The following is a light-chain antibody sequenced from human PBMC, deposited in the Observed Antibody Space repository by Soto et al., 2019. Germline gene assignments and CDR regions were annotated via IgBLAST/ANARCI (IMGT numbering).Light chain of an antibody. CDR2: GAS. J-gene: IGKJ1*01. CDR1: QSVSSGY. CDR3: QHAGSSPRT. V-gene: IGKV3-20*01. Sequence: EIVLTQSPGTLSLSPGERATLSCRASQSVSSGYLAWYQQKPGQAPSLLIYGASSRATGIPDRFSGSGSGTDFTLTISRLEREDFAVYYCQHAGSSPRTFGQGTKVEIK.